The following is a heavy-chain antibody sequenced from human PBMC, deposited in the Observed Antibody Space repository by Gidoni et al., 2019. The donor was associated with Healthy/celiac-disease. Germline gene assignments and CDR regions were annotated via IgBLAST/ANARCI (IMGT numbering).Heavy chain of an antibody. D-gene: IGHD6-13*01. CDR3: AKSKVLEQLVPYYFDY. CDR2: ISGRGGST. V-gene: IGHV3-23*01. CDR1: GFTFSSYA. J-gene: IGHJ4*02. Sequence: EVQLLESGGGLVQPGGSLRLSCAASGFTFSSYAMSWVRQAPGKGLEWVSAISGRGGSTYYADSVKGRFTISRDNSKNTLYLQMNSLRAEDTAVYYCAKSKVLEQLVPYYFDYWGQGTLVTVSS.